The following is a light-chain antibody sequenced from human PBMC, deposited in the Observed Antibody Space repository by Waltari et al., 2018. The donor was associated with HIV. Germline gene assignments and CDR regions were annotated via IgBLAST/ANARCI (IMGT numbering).Light chain of an antibody. CDR1: SSDVGGYTY. V-gene: IGLV2-8*01. CDR3: SSYAGSNTDVV. Sequence: QSALTQPPSASGSPGQSVPISCTGTSSDVGGYTYVSWYQQHPGKAPKLMIYEVSKRPSGVPDRFSGSKSGNTASLTVSGLQAEDEADYYCSSYAGSNTDVVFGGGTKLTVL. J-gene: IGLJ2*01. CDR2: EVS.